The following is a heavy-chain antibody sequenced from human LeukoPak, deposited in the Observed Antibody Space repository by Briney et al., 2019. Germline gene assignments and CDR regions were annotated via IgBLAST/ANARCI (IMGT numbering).Heavy chain of an antibody. CDR3: ARAPPVGVPAAIGPRKDYFDY. J-gene: IGHJ4*02. D-gene: IGHD2-2*01. CDR2: IKQDGSEK. Sequence: GGSLRLSCAASGFTFSSYWMSWVRQAPGKGLEWVANIKQDGSEKCYVDSVKGRFTISRDNAKNSLYLQMNSLRAEDTAVYYCARAPPVGVPAAIGPRKDYFDYWGQGTLVTVSS. CDR1: GFTFSSYW. V-gene: IGHV3-7*01.